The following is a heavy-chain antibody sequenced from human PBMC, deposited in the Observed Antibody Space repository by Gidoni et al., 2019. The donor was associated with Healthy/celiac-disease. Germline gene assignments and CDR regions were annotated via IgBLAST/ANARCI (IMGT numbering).Heavy chain of an antibody. D-gene: IGHD2-21*02. J-gene: IGHJ3*02. V-gene: IGHV5-10-1*01. CDR3: ARLDTVRVVTPENAFDI. Sequence: PSFQGHVTISADKSISTAYLQWSSLKASDTAMYYCARLDTVRVVTPENAFDIWGQGTMVTVSS.